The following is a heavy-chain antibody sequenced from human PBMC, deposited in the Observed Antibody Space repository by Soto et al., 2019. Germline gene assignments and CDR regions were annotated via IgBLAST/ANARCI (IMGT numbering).Heavy chain of an antibody. Sequence: EMQLMELGGGLVKPGGSVRLSCAASGFPSDTYDLSLVRQAPRKGLEWVSGINGRGDRTFVADSVKGRFSISRDISTDTVNLQMNSLNPEDTAVYYCAKEGWGGSYEPYFDFWGQGTVVTVSS. CDR3: AKEGWGGSYEPYFDF. D-gene: IGHD1-26*01. CDR2: INGRGDRT. CDR1: GFPSDTYD. V-gene: IGHV3-23*01. J-gene: IGHJ4*02.